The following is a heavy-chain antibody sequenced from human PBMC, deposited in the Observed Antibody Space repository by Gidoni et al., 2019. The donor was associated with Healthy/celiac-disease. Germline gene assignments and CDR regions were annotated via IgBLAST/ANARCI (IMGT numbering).Heavy chain of an antibody. D-gene: IGHD2-21*02. Sequence: QVQLVESGGGVVQPGRSLRLSCAASGFLFSSYAMHWVRQAPGKGLEWVAVISYDGSNKYYADSVKGRFTISRDNSKNTLYLQMNSLRAEDTAVYYCARDFLVVTAILHYWGQGTLVTVSS. J-gene: IGHJ4*02. CDR1: GFLFSSYA. CDR3: ARDFLVVTAILHY. CDR2: ISYDGSNK. V-gene: IGHV3-30-3*01.